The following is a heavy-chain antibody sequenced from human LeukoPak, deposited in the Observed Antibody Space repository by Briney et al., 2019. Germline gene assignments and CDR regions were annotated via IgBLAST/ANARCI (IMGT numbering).Heavy chain of an antibody. Sequence: SQTLSLTCTVSGGSISSGGYYWSWIRQHPGKGLEWIGYIYYSGSTYCNPSLKSRVTISVDTSKNQFSLKLSSVTAADTAVYYCARVGSGSYYLDYWGQGTLVTVSS. CDR1: GGSISSGGYY. J-gene: IGHJ4*02. CDR3: ARVGSGSYYLDY. CDR2: IYYSGST. D-gene: IGHD3-10*01. V-gene: IGHV4-31*03.